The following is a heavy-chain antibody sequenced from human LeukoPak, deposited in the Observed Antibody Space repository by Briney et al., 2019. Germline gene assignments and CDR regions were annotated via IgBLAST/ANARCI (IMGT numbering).Heavy chain of an antibody. V-gene: IGHV3-7*04. Sequence: PEGSLRLSCAASGFTFSSYWMSWVRQAPGKGLEWVGNINQDRGEKYYVDSLKGRVTISRDNAKSSPYLQMNSLRAEDTAVYYCARGLYGSGSYYMRPRHWFDPWGQGTLVTVSS. D-gene: IGHD3-10*01. CDR2: INQDRGEK. J-gene: IGHJ5*02. CDR3: ARGLYGSGSYYMRPRHWFDP. CDR1: GFTFSSYW.